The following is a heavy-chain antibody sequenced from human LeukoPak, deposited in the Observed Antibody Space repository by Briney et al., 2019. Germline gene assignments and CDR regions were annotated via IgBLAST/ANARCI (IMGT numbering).Heavy chain of an antibody. D-gene: IGHD2-2*01. CDR3: ARVGPPRYCSSTSCYGEDYYFDY. V-gene: IGHV1-2*02. CDR2: INPNSGRT. Sequence: GASVKVSCKASGYTFSGYYLHWVRQAPGQGLEWMGWINPNSGRTTFAQKFQGRVTMTRDTSTSTVYMELSSLRSEDTAVYYCARVGPPRYCSSTSCYGEDYYFDYWGQGTLVTVSS. J-gene: IGHJ4*02. CDR1: GYTFSGYY.